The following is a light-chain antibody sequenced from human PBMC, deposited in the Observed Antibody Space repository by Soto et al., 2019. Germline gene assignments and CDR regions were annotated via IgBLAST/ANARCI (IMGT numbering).Light chain of an antibody. J-gene: IGKJ1*01. CDR1: QSLGIW. CDR2: DAS. V-gene: IGKV1-5*01. Sequence: DIQMTQSPSTLSASVGDRVTITCRASQSLGIWLAWHQQKPGKAPKLLIYDASTLKSGVPSRFSGSGSGTKFTLTISSLQPDDFATYYCQHYNSYSEAFGQGTKV. CDR3: QHYNSYSEA.